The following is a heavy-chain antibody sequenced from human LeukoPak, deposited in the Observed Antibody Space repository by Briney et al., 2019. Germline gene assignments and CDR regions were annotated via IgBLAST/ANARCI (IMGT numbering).Heavy chain of an antibody. CDR1: GNTLSELP. Sequence: ASVKVSCKVAGNTLSELPIHWVRQAPGKGLERMAGYEPEDDGTIYAQMFEGRVSLTEDSSTDTAYMELSGLTSDDTAVYYCATVTTPYYGLDVWGQGTTVTVSS. V-gene: IGHV1-24*01. D-gene: IGHD1/OR15-1a*01. CDR3: ATVTTPYYGLDV. J-gene: IGHJ6*02. CDR2: YEPEDDGT.